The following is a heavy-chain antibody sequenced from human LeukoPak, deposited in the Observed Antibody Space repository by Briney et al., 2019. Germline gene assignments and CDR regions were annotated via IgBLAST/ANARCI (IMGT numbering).Heavy chain of an antibody. J-gene: IGHJ4*02. CDR1: GFTFSSYA. Sequence: GGSLRLSCAASGFTFSSYAMSWVRQAPGKELEWVSGISGSGGSTYYADAVKGRFTISRDNSKNTLYVQMNSLRAEDTAVYYCARDEGYYFDYWGQGTLVTVS. V-gene: IGHV3-23*01. CDR3: ARDEGYYFDY. CDR2: ISGSGGST.